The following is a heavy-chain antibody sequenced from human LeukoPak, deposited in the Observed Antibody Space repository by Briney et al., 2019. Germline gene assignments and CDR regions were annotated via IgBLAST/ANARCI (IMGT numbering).Heavy chain of an antibody. CDR1: GFTFSSYS. CDR3: ASGVGTIFGVATPYYFDY. CDR2: ISSSSSYI. J-gene: IGHJ4*02. V-gene: IGHV3-21*01. D-gene: IGHD3-3*01. Sequence: KPGGSLRLSCAASGFTFSSYSMNWVRQGPGKGLEWVSSISSSSSYIYYADSVKGRFTISRDNAKNSLYLQMNSLRAEDTAVYYCASGVGTIFGVATPYYFDYWGQGTLVTVSS.